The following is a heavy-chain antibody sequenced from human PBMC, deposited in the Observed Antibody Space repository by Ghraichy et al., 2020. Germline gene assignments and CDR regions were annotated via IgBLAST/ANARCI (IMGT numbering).Heavy chain of an antibody. Sequence: SQTRSLTCSVSGGSLTSGGYYWTWIRQFPGKGLEWIGHIFYSGGTIYNPSLKTRVAISRDTARNQFSLTLSSVTAADTAVYFCVRDSRGYSYGQPTYWGQGSQVTVSS. D-gene: IGHD2-21*02. CDR3: VRDSRGYSYGQPTY. J-gene: IGHJ4*02. CDR1: GGSLTSGGYY. V-gene: IGHV4-31*03. CDR2: IFYSGGT.